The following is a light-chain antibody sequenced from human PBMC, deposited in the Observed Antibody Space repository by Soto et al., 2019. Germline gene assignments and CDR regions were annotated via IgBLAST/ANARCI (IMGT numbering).Light chain of an antibody. Sequence: QSVLTQPPSMSAAPGQKGTLSSSGSTPKNGNNYVSWFQQLPGTSPKLLIYENDKRPSGIPDRFSGSTSGTSATLGITGLQTGDEADYYCGTWDSSRSGYVFATGTKVTVL. CDR3: GTWDSSRSGYV. J-gene: IGLJ1*01. CDR1: TPKNGNNY. V-gene: IGLV1-51*02. CDR2: END.